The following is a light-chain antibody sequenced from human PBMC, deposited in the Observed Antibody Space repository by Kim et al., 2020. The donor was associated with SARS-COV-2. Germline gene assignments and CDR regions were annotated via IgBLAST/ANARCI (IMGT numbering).Light chain of an antibody. CDR3: QQSSTIPYT. CDR1: QNTGTY. Sequence: SASVGDRITITCRASQNTGTYLNWYQKKPGKAPKPLIYAASSLESGVPSRFSGSGSGRDFTLTISSLQPEDFATYYCQQSSTIPYTFGQGTKLEI. V-gene: IGKV1-39*01. J-gene: IGKJ2*01. CDR2: AAS.